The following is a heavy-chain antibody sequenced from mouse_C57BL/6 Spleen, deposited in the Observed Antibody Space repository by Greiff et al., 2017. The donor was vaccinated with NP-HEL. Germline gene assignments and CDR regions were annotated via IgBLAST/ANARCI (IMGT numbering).Heavy chain of an antibody. D-gene: IGHD3-1*01. V-gene: IGHV1-80*01. CDR2: IYPGDGNT. CDR1: GYAFSSYW. J-gene: IGHJ2*01. Sequence: VQLQQSGAELVKPGASVKISCKASGYAFSSYWMNWVKQRTGKGLEWIGQIYPGDGNTNYNGKFKGKATLTADKSSSTAYMQLSSLTAEDSAVYFCARGLPGYFDDWGQGTTLTVSS. CDR3: ARGLPGYFDD.